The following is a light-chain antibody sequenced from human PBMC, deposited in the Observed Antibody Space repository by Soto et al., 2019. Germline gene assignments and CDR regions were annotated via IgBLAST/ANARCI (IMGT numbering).Light chain of an antibody. J-gene: IGKJ1*01. CDR3: ENYTQYSRT. CDR2: NAS. Sequence: DIQMTQSPSTLSASVGDKVTITCRASQSISGWLAWYQQKPGKAPKLLIYNASSLKSGVPSRFSGSGFGTEFTLSISSLQRDDSATYYCENYTQYSRTFGQGTKVEI. CDR1: QSISGW. V-gene: IGKV1-5*01.